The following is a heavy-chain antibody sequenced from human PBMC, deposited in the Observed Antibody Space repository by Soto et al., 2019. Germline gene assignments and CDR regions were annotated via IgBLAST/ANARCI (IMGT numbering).Heavy chain of an antibody. V-gene: IGHV3-23*01. CDR1: GFAFSNHD. D-gene: IGHD1-1*01. CDR2: INFRGDST. Sequence: PGGSLRLSCAASGFAFSNHDMNWVRQPPGKGLEWVSNINFRGDSTYHADAVKGRFTISRDNSKNMVYLQMNSLKVEDTAVYYCVKDPNWEWGYWGQGTQVTVSS. J-gene: IGHJ4*02. CDR3: VKDPNWEWGY.